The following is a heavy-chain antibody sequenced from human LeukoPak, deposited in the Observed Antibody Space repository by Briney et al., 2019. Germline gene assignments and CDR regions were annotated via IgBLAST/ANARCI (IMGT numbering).Heavy chain of an antibody. J-gene: IGHJ4*01. CDR3: ARVGSIADYYDSSAVDY. CDR2: IYSGGST. CDR1: GFTVSSNY. V-gene: IGHV3-53*01. Sequence: PGGSLRLSCAASGFTVSSNYMSWVRQAPGKGLEWGSVIYSGGSTYYADSVKGRFTISRENSKNTLALKMNSLRAEDTAVYYCARVGSIADYYDSSAVDYWGHGTLVTVSS. D-gene: IGHD3-22*01.